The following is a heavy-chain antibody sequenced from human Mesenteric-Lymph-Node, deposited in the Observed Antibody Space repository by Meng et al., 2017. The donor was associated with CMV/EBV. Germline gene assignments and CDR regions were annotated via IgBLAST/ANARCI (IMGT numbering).Heavy chain of an antibody. CDR1: GGSISSYY. V-gene: IGHV4-59*08. CDR2: IYYSGST. D-gene: IGHD5-18*01. Sequence: GSLRLSCTVSGGSISSYYWSWIRQPPGKGLEWIGYIYYSGSTYYNPSLKSRVTISVDTSKNQFSLKLSSVTAADTAVYYCAGGYSYGIYYYYGMDVWGQGTTVTVSS. J-gene: IGHJ6*02. CDR3: AGGYSYGIYYYYGMDV.